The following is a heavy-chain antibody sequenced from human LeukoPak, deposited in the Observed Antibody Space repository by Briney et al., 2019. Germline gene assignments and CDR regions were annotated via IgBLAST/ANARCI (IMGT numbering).Heavy chain of an antibody. CDR1: GFTFDDYA. CDR2: ISWNSGSI. J-gene: IGHJ4*02. V-gene: IGHV3-9*01. Sequence: GGSLRLSCAASGFTFDDYAMPWVRQAPGKGLEWVSGISWNSGSIGYADSVKGRFTISRDNAKNSLYLQMNSLRAEDTALYYCAKATGSTRPLDYWGQGTLVTVS. D-gene: IGHD2-2*01. CDR3: AKATGSTRPLDY.